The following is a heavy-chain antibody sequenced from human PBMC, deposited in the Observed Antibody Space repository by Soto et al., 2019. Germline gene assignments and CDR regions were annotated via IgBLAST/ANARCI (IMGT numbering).Heavy chain of an antibody. CDR2: TYYRSKWYN. J-gene: IGHJ1*01. CDR1: GGSVSSNSAA. Sequence: PSETLSLTCAISGGSVSSNSAAWNWIRQSPSRGLEWLGRTYYRSKWYNDYAVSVKSRITINPDTSKNQFSLQLNSVTPEDTAVYYCAREVYYYDSSGYYSAEYFQHWGQGTLVTVSS. D-gene: IGHD3-22*01. CDR3: AREVYYYDSSGYYSAEYFQH. V-gene: IGHV6-1*01.